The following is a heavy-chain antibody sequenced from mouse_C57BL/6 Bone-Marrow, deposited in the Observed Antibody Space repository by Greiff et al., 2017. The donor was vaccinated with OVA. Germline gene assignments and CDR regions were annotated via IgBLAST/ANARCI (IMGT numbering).Heavy chain of an antibody. J-gene: IGHJ3*01. CDR1: GYTFTNYW. V-gene: IGHV1-63*01. CDR2: IYPGGGYT. CDR3: ARSDYYGSSYTWCAY. D-gene: IGHD1-1*01. Sequence: VQLQQSGAELVRPGTSVKMSCKASGYTFTNYWIGWAKQRPGHGLEWIGDIYPGGGYTNYNEKFKGKATLTADKSSSTAYMQFSSLTSEDSAIYYCARSDYYGSSYTWCAYWGQGTLVTVSA.